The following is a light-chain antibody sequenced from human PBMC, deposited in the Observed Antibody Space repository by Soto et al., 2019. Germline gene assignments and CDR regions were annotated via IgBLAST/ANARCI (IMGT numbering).Light chain of an antibody. CDR1: QSVSSN. J-gene: IGKJ5*01. CDR2: GLS. Sequence: EIVLTQSPATLSVSPGERATLSCRASQSVSSNLAWYQQKPGQAPRLLVSGLSTRATGIPARFTGSGSGTEFTLTISSLQSEDFAVYYCQQCNNWPLTFGQGTRLEIK. CDR3: QQCNNWPLT. V-gene: IGKV3-15*01.